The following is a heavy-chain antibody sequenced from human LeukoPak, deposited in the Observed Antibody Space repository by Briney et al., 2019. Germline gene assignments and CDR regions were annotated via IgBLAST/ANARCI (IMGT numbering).Heavy chain of an antibody. D-gene: IGHD3-10*01. CDR2: IYYSGNT. J-gene: IGHJ4*02. V-gene: IGHV4-39*01. CDR1: GGSISSGSYY. CDR3: ARLSYGSGSYYNFHFDY. Sequence: SETLSLTCTVSGGSISSGSYYWGWIRQPPGKGLEWIGSIYYSGNTYYNGSLKSRVTISVDTSKNQFSRKLGSVTAADTAVYYCARLSYGSGSYYNFHFDYWGQGTLVTVSS.